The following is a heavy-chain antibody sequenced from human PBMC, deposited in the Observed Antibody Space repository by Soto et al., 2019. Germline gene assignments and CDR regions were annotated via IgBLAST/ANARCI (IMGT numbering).Heavy chain of an antibody. J-gene: IGHJ4*02. CDR1: GFKFSDYW. CDR2: IKHDTSEA. CDR3: ARDGLLFSGPYRPSRFDY. D-gene: IGHD3-16*02. V-gene: IGHV3-7*03. Sequence: GGSLRLSCAASGFKFSDYWMSWVRQAPGKGLEWVGNIKHDTSEAHYADSVKGRFTITRDNIKNFLFLQMNGLRSDDTASYYCARDGLLFSGPYRPSRFDYWGLGTLVTVSS.